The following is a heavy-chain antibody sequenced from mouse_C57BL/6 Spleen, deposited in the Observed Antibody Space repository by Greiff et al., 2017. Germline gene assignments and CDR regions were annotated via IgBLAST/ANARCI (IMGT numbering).Heavy chain of an antibody. CDR1: GFTFSDYG. V-gene: IGHV5-17*01. J-gene: IGHJ4*01. CDR3: ARDYGSSYEAMDY. Sequence: EVKLMESGGGLVKPGGSLKLSCAASGFTFSDYGMHWVRQAPEKGLEWVAYISSGSSTIYYADTVKGRFTLSRANAKNTLFLQMTSLRSEDTAMYYCARDYGSSYEAMDYWGQGTSVTVSS. D-gene: IGHD1-1*01. CDR2: ISSGSSTI.